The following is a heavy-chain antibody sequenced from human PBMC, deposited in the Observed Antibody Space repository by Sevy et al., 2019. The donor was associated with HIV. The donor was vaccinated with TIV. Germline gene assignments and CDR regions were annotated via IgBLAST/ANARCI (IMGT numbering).Heavy chain of an antibody. V-gene: IGHV3-23*01. D-gene: IGHD3-9*01. CDR1: GFTFTDYV. Sequence: GGSLRLSCTASGFTFTDYVMNWVRQAPGRGLEWVSSIGGSGGSTHSADSVKGQFTISRDNSKNTLYLQMNSLRAEDTAVYYCATDRISDWFFDSWGQGTLVTVSS. CDR3: ATDRISDWFFDS. CDR2: IGGSGGST. J-gene: IGHJ4*02.